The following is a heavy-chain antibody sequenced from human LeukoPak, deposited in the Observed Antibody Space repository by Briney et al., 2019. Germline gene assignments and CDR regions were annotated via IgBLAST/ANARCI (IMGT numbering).Heavy chain of an antibody. D-gene: IGHD6-19*01. Sequence: GGSLRLSCAASGFTFSGYEFNWVRQAPGKGLAWLSVIYSGGTTYYADSVKGRFTISRDNSKNTVYLQMNSLRVEDTAVYYCTRGGSVPATRSFDYWGQGTLVTVSS. V-gene: IGHV3-66*01. CDR3: TRGGSVPATRSFDY. CDR2: IYSGGTT. J-gene: IGHJ4*02. CDR1: GFTFSGYE.